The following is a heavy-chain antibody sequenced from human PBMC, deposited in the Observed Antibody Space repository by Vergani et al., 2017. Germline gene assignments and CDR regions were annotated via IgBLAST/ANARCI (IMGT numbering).Heavy chain of an antibody. J-gene: IGHJ4*02. Sequence: QVQLVQSGAEVKKPGASVKVSCKASGYTFTSYGISWVRQAPGQGLEWMGWISAYNGNTNYAQKLQGRVTMTTDKSTSTAYMELRSLRSYDTAVYYCARDKSQYYYGSGSYSPFDYWGQGTLVTVSS. V-gene: IGHV1-18*04. CDR2: ISAYNGNT. D-gene: IGHD3-10*01. CDR1: GYTFTSYG. CDR3: ARDKSQYYYGSGSYSPFDY.